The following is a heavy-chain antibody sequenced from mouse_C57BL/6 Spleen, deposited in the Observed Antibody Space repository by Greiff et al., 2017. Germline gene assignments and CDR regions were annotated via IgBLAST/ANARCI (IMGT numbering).Heavy chain of an antibody. CDR2: IYPGDGAT. J-gene: IGHJ2*01. CDR1: GYAFSSYW. CDR3: ASREGSYFDY. Sequence: VMLVESGAELVKPGASVKISCKASGYAFSSYWMNWVKQRPGKGLEWIGQIYPGDGATNYNGKFKGKATLTADKSSSTAYMQLSSLTSEDSAVYFCASREGSYFDYWGQGTTLTVSS. V-gene: IGHV1-80*01.